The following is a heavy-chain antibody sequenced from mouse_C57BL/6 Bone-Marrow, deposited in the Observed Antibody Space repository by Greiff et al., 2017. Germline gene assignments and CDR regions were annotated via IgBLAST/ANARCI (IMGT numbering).Heavy chain of an antibody. V-gene: IGHV1-39*01. CDR1: GYSFTDYN. CDR2: INPNYGTT. D-gene: IGHD2-4*01. J-gene: IGHJ4*01. CDR3: ASGYDYDYAMDY. Sequence: QLKESGPELVKPGASVKISCKASGYSFTDYNMNWVKQSNGKSLEWIGVINPNYGTTSYNQKFKGKATLTVDQSYSTAYMQLNSLTSEDSAVYYCASGYDYDYAMDYWGQGTSVTVSS.